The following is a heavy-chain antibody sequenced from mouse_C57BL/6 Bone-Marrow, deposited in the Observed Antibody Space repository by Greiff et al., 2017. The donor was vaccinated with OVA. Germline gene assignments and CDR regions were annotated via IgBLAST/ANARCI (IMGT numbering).Heavy chain of an antibody. J-gene: IGHJ1*03. CDR1: GFNIKDDY. D-gene: IGHD2-2*01. V-gene: IGHV14-4*01. CDR2: IDPENGDT. Sequence: VQLQQSGAELVRPGASVKLSCTASGFNIKDDYMHWVKQRPEQGLEWIGWIDPENGDTAYASKFQGKATIPADTSSNTAYLQLSSLTSADTAVYYCTRYGYYWYFDVWGTGTTVTVSS. CDR3: TRYGYYWYFDV.